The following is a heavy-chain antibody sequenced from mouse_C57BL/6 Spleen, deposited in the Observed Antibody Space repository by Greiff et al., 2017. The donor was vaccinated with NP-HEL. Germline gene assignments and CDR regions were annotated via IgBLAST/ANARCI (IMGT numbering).Heavy chain of an antibody. V-gene: IGHV5-17*01. J-gene: IGHJ1*03. Sequence: EVKLMESGGGLVKPGGSLKLSCAASGFTFSDYGMHWVRQAPEKGLEWVAYISSGSSTIYYADTVKGRFTISRDNAKNTLFLQMTSLRSEDTAMYYCATDVYWYFDVWGTGTTVTVSS. CDR3: ATDVYWYFDV. CDR2: ISSGSSTI. CDR1: GFTFSDYG.